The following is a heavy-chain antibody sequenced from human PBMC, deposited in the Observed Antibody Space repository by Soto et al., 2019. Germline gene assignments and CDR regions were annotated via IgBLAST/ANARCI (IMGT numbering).Heavy chain of an antibody. V-gene: IGHV3-23*01. CDR3: AKETPGYYDSSGYYLGDY. J-gene: IGHJ4*02. CDR1: GFTFSRYA. CDR2: ISGSGGST. Sequence: GGLILSCASSGFTFSRYAMSWVRQAPGKGLEWVSAISGSGGSTYYADSVKGRFTISRDNSKNTLYLQMNSLRAEDTAVYYCAKETPGYYDSSGYYLGDYWGQGTLVTVSS. D-gene: IGHD3-22*01.